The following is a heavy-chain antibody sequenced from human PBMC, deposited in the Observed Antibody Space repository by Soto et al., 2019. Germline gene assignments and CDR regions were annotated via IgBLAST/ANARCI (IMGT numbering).Heavy chain of an antibody. V-gene: IGHV1-8*01. D-gene: IGHD3-3*01. CDR2: MNPTSGHT. CDR1: GYSFTTYD. J-gene: IGHJ6*02. Sequence: QVQLVQSGAEVKKPGASVKVSCKASGYSFTTYDIYWVRQGTGQGLEWMGCMNPTSGHTGYAQKFQGRVIMTRDTSISAAYMELSSLRSDDTAVYYCARGHYDLWSKYYGMDVWGQGTTVTVSS. CDR3: ARGHYDLWSKYYGMDV.